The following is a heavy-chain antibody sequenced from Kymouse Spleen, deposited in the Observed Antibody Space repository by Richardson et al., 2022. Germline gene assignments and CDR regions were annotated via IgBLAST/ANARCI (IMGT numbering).Heavy chain of an antibody. CDR1: GFTFSSYG. J-gene: IGHJ4*02. V-gene: IGHV3-30*18. D-gene: IGHD1-20*01,IGHD1-7*01. CDR2: ISYDGSNK. CDR3: AKDYYNWIYYFDY. Sequence: QVQLVESGGGVVQPGRSLRLSCAASGFTFSSYGMHWVRQAPGKGLEWVAVISYDGSNKYYADSVKGRFTISRDNSKNTLYLQMNSLRAEDTAVYYCAKDYYNWIYYFDYWGQGTLVTVSS.